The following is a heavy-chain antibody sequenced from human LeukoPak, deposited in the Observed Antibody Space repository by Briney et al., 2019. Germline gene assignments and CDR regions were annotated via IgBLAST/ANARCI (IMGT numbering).Heavy chain of an antibody. V-gene: IGHV3-23*01. D-gene: IGHD3-10*01. CDR1: GFTLDAYA. CDR3: AKRGIVIRAVIIIGFHKEAYYFDY. Sequence: GGSLRLSCVASGFTLDAYAMHWVRQARGKGLEWVSGISERGGSTNYADSVKGRFIISRDTSKNTVYLQMNSLRVEDTAVYLCAKRGIVIRAVIIIGFHKEAYYFDYWGQGILVTVSS. J-gene: IGHJ4*02. CDR2: ISERGGST.